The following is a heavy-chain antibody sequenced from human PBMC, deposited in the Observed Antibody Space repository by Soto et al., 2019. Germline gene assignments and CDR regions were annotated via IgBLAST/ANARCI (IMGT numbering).Heavy chain of an antibody. CDR3: ARHFAQVVTAANGGVGWFDA. J-gene: IGHJ5*02. D-gene: IGHD2-2*01. CDR1: GESFTSSW. CDR2: IDPSDSYT. V-gene: IGHV5-10-1*01. Sequence: PXDSRTMFFTCSGESFTSSWLNLVRQIPGKGLEWVGRIDPSDSYTNYSPSFQGHVTLSADKSISTAYLQWSSLKASDTAMYYCARHFAQVVTAANGGVGWFDAWGQGTPVTVSS.